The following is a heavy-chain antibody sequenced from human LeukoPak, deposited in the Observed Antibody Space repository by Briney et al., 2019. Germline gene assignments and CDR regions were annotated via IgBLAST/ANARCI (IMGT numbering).Heavy chain of an antibody. CDR3: ARDPRPFYDILTGSYHPYYFDY. Sequence: GGSLRLSCAASGFTVSSNYMNWVRQAPGKGLEWVSYISSSGATIHYADSVKGRFTISRDNAKNSFYLQMNSLRAEDTAVYYCARDPRPFYDILTGSYHPYYFDYWGQGTLVSVSS. D-gene: IGHD3-9*01. V-gene: IGHV3-48*03. CDR1: GFTVSSNY. CDR2: ISSSGATI. J-gene: IGHJ4*02.